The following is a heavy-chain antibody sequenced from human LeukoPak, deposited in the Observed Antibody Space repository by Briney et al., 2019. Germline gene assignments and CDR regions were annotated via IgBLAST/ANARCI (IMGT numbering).Heavy chain of an antibody. Sequence: GRSLRLSCAASGFTFDDYAMHWVRQAPGKGLEWVSGISWNSGSIGYADSVKGRFTISRDNAKNSLYLQMNSLRAEDTAVYYCARDGVRVSPSYFDYWGQGTLVTVSS. CDR2: ISWNSGSI. D-gene: IGHD3-10*01. J-gene: IGHJ4*02. V-gene: IGHV3-9*01. CDR3: ARDGVRVSPSYFDY. CDR1: GFTFDDYA.